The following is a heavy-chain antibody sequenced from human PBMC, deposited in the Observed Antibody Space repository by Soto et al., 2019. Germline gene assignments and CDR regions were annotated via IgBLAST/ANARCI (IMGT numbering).Heavy chain of an antibody. J-gene: IGHJ4*02. CDR2: ISAAGGTT. Sequence: EVQLLESGGGLVQPGGSLRLSCAASGFSFSRYAMSCVRQAPGKGLEWVSVISAAGGTTYYADSVKCRFTISRDNSKNTLYLQMNSLRDEDTAIYYCAKDRVQMTTVTAPDYWGQGSLVTVSS. V-gene: IGHV3-23*01. CDR3: AKDRVQMTTVTAPDY. D-gene: IGHD4-17*01. CDR1: GFSFSRYA.